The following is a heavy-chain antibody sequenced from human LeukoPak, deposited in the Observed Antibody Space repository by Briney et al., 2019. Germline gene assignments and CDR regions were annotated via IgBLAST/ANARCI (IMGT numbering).Heavy chain of an antibody. Sequence: SETLSLTCTVSGGSFSNSYWSWFRQPPGKGLEWIGYIHYSGNTNYSPSLKSRVTMSVGTSKNQFSLKLTSVTAADTAVYYCARGGWYIDYWGQGTLVTVSS. J-gene: IGHJ4*02. CDR3: ARGGWYIDY. CDR1: GGSFSNSY. CDR2: IHYSGNT. D-gene: IGHD6-19*01. V-gene: IGHV4-59*08.